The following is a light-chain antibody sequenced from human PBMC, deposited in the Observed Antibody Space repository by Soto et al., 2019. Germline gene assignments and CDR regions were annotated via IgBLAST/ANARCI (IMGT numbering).Light chain of an antibody. V-gene: IGKV1-9*01. Sequence: DIQLTQSPSFLSASVGDRVTITCRASQGISSYLAWFQQKPGKAPKVLIYAASTLQSGVPSRFSGSGSGTEFTLTIHSLQPEDFATYYCQQLNTYPWTFGQGTKVEIK. CDR3: QQLNTYPWT. CDR2: AAS. CDR1: QGISSY. J-gene: IGKJ1*01.